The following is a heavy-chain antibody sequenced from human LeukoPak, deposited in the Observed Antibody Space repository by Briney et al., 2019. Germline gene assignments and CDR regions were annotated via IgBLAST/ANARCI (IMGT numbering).Heavy chain of an antibody. CDR2: IYPGDSDT. J-gene: IGHJ3*02. CDR3: ARRSHGDYVPGSFDI. Sequence: GESLKISCKGSGYSFTSYWIGWMRQMPGKGLEWMGIIYPGDSDTRYSPSFQGQVTISADKSTSTAYLQWSSLKASDTAMYYCARRSHGDYVPGSFDIWGQGTMVTVSS. V-gene: IGHV5-51*01. D-gene: IGHD4-17*01. CDR1: GYSFTSYW.